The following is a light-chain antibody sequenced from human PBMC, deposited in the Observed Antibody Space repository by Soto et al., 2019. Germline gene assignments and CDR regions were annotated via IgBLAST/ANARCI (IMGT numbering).Light chain of an antibody. Sequence: QSALTQPASVSGSPGQSITISCTGTSSDVGGYNSVSWYQQHPGKAPKLMIYNVSNRPSEISDRFSGSRSGNTASLTISGLQAEDEADYYCSSYSSSSTYVFGTGTKVTV. CDR2: NVS. CDR3: SSYSSSSTYV. J-gene: IGLJ1*01. V-gene: IGLV2-14*03. CDR1: SSDVGGYNS.